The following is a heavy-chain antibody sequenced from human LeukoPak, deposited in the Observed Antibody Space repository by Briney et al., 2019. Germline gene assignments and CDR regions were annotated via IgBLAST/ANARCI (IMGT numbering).Heavy chain of an antibody. CDR1: GGSISSVSYY. CDR2: IFYTGRS. D-gene: IGHD6-19*01. J-gene: IGHJ4*02. Sequence: PSETLSLTCTVSGGSISSVSYYWGWIRQPPGKGLECIGSIFYTGRSYYNPSLKRRVTISVDTSKNQFSLKLSSVTAADTAVYYCAKILYSSNIDYWGQGTLVTVSS. CDR3: AKILYSSNIDY. V-gene: IGHV4-39*07.